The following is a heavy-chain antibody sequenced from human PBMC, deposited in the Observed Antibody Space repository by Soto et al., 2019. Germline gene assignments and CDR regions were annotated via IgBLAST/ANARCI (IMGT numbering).Heavy chain of an antibody. CDR3: ARHFTHSGSSY. Sequence: SETLSLTCAVSGDSISSMNWWSWVRQPPGKGLEWIGEIHHSGSTYYNPSLKSRVTISVDTSKNQFSLKLSSVTAADTAVYYCARHFTHSGSSYWGQGTLVTVSS. CDR2: IHHSGST. J-gene: IGHJ4*02. V-gene: IGHV4-4*02. CDR1: GDSISSMNW. D-gene: IGHD1-26*01.